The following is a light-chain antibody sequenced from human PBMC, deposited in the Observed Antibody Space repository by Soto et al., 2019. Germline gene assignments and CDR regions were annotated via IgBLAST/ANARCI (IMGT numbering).Light chain of an antibody. CDR3: GTWDSTLGAGGV. V-gene: IGLV1-51*01. CDR1: SSNIGNNY. CDR2: DSN. J-gene: IGLJ2*01. Sequence: QSVLTQPPSVSAAPGQKVTIFCSGSSSNIGNNYVSWYQQLPGTAPKLLIYDSNKRPSGIPDRFSGSKSGTSATLGITGLQTGDEADYYCGTWDSTLGAGGVFGGGTKVTVL.